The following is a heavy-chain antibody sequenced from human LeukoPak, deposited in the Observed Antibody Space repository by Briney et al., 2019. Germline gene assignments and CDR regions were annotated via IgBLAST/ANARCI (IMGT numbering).Heavy chain of an antibody. CDR3: AKTGSGYYAHY. D-gene: IGHD3-22*01. J-gene: IGHJ4*02. V-gene: IGHV3-33*06. CDR2: ISYDGSDK. CDR1: GFIFSSYG. Sequence: GGSLRLSCAASGFIFSSYGMNWVRQAPGKGLEWVAVISYDGSDKYYVDSVKGRFTISRDNSKNTLYLQMNSLRAEDTAVYYCAKTGSGYYAHYWGQGTLVTVSS.